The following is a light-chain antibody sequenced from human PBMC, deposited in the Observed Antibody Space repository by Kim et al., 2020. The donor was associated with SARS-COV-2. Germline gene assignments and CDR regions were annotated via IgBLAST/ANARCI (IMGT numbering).Light chain of an antibody. CDR1: SSNIGSNT. Sequence: GQRVTNSCSGGSSNIGSNTVNWYQQLPGTAPKLLIYSKNQRPSGVPDRVSGSESGTSASLAISGLQSEDEADYYCAAWDDSLNGRVFGGGTRLTVL. J-gene: IGLJ7*01. CDR2: SKN. V-gene: IGLV1-44*01. CDR3: AAWDDSLNGRV.